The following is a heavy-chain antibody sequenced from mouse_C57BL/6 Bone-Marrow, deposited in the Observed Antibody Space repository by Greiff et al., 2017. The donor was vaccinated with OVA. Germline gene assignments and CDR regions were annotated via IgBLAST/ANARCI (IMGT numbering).Heavy chain of an antibody. Sequence: VQLQQPGAELVKPGASVKVSCKASGYTFTSYWMHWVKQRPGQGLEWIGRIHPSDSDTNYNQKFKGKATLTVDKSSSTAYMQLSSLTSEDSAVYYCAMPYYYGRTMDYWGQGTSVTVSS. D-gene: IGHD1-1*01. CDR1: GYTFTSYW. J-gene: IGHJ4*01. V-gene: IGHV1-74*01. CDR2: IHPSDSDT. CDR3: AMPYYYGRTMDY.